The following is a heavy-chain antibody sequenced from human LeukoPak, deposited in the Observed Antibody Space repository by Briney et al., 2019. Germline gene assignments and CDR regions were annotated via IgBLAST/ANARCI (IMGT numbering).Heavy chain of an antibody. J-gene: IGHJ4*02. V-gene: IGHV3-30-3*01. CDR1: GFTFSSYA. Sequence: GGSLRLSCAASGFTFSSYAMHWVRQAPGKGLEWVAVISYDGSNKYYADSVKGRFTISRDNSKDTLYLQVNSLRAEDTAVYYCAAPMARGVILRDFDYWGQGTLVTVSS. D-gene: IGHD3-10*01. CDR3: AAPMARGVILRDFDY. CDR2: ISYDGSNK.